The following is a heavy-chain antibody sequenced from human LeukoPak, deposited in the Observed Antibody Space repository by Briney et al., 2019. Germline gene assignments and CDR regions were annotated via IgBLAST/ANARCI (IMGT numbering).Heavy chain of an antibody. CDR2: IGVSGVST. V-gene: IGHV3-23*01. CDR3: AKVQELYDLTRIEAAGNYYYYMDV. CDR1: GFTFISSA. J-gene: IGHJ6*03. Sequence: PGGSLRPSCAASGFTFISSAMSCVRQAAGQGRGWVSAIGVSGVSTYHADSVKGRFTISRDNSKNALYLQMNSLRAEDTAVYYCAKVQELYDLTRIEAAGNYYYYMDVWGKGTTVTVSS. D-gene: IGHD6-13*01.